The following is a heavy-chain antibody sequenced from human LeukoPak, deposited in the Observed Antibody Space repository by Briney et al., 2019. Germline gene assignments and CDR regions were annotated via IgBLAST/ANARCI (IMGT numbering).Heavy chain of an antibody. V-gene: IGHV1-2*02. CDR2: INPNSGGT. J-gene: IGHJ5*02. CDR1: GYTFTGYY. Sequence: ASVKVSCKASGYTFTGYYMHWVRQAPGQGLEWMGWINPNSGGTNYAQKFQGRVTMTRDTSISTAYMELSRLRSDDTAVYYCARDEKVVGAKLFVDRFDPWGQGTLVTVSS. CDR3: ARDEKVVGAKLFVDRFDP. D-gene: IGHD1-26*01.